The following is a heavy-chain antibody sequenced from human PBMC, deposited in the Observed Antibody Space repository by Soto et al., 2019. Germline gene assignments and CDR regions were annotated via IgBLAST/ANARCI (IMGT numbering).Heavy chain of an antibody. V-gene: IGHV1-2*04. Sequence: ASVKVSCKASGYTFTSYYMHWVRQAPGQGLEWMGWINPNSGGTNYAQKFQGWVTMTRDTSISTAYMELSRLRSDDTAVYYCAREKSAYDILTGYSQPGWFDPWGQGTLVTVSS. CDR1: GYTFTSYY. CDR2: INPNSGGT. CDR3: AREKSAYDILTGYSQPGWFDP. J-gene: IGHJ5*02. D-gene: IGHD3-9*01.